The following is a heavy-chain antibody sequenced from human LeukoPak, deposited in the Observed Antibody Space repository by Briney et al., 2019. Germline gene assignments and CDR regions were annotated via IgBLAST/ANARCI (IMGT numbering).Heavy chain of an antibody. CDR2: ISSSSSTI. J-gene: IGHJ4*02. V-gene: IGHV3-48*01. Sequence: GGSLRLSYAASGFTFSSYSMNWVRQAPGKGLEWVSYISSSSSTIYYADSVKGRFTISRDNSKNTVHLQMNSLRAEDTAMYYCARRAGDYSHPYDYWGQGTLVTVSS. D-gene: IGHD3-22*01. CDR3: ARRAGDYSHPYDY. CDR1: GFTFSSYS.